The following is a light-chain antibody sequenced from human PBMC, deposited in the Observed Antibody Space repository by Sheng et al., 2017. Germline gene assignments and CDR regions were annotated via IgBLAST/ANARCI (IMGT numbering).Light chain of an antibody. V-gene: IGKV1-27*01. CDR3: QKYITAPFT. CDR1: QDITNY. CDR2: GAS. Sequence: IQMTQSPSSLSASVGDRVTITCRASQDITNYLAWYQQKPGKVPELLIYGASTLQSGVPSRFSGSGSGTDFTLTITSLQPEDVATYYCQKYITAPFTFGPGTKVDIK. J-gene: IGKJ3*01.